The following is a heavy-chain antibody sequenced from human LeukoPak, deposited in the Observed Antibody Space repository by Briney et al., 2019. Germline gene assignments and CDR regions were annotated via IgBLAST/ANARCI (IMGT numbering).Heavy chain of an antibody. Sequence: PSETVSLTCEVYGGSFSGYSWSWIRQPPGKGLEWIGEMNYSGSTNYNPSLKSRVTISVDTSKNQFSLKLSSVTAADTAVYYCARDPTDYYDSSGYQSWGQGTLVTVSS. CDR1: GGSFSGYS. V-gene: IGHV4-34*01. CDR2: MNYSGST. CDR3: ARDPTDYYDSSGYQS. J-gene: IGHJ5*02. D-gene: IGHD3-22*01.